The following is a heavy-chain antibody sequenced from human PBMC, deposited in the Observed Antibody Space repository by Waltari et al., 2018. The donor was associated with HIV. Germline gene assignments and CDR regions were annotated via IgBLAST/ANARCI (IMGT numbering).Heavy chain of an antibody. CDR3: ARARPLDY. V-gene: IGHV4-4*02. CDR1: GGSLTTSNG. Sequence: QVQLQESGPGLVKASGTLSLTGAVSGGSLTTSNGWNWVRQPPGKGLEWIGEISHSGSTHYSPSLKIRVTISLDKSRNQFSLKLSSVTAADTAVYYCARARPLDYCGQGTLVIVSS. CDR2: ISHSGST. J-gene: IGHJ4*02.